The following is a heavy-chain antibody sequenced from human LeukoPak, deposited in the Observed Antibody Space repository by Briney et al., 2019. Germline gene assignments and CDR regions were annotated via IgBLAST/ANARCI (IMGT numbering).Heavy chain of an antibody. CDR3: ARGPGGRSGYYPLEDYYYYYMDV. V-gene: IGHV1-18*01. D-gene: IGHD3-22*01. CDR1: GYTFTSYG. J-gene: IGHJ6*03. CDR2: IRVYNGNT. Sequence: ASVKVSCKASGYTFTSYGINWVRQAPGQGLEWMGWIRVYNGNTNYAQKLQGRVTMTTDTSTSTAYMELRSLRSDDTAVYYCARGPGGRSGYYPLEDYYYYYMDVWGKGTTVTVSS.